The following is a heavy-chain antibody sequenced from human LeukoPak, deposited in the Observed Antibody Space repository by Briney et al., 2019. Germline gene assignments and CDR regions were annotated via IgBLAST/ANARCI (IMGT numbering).Heavy chain of an antibody. Sequence: AGGSLRLSCAASGFTVSAYAMAWVRQAPGKGLEWVSTIYDDNTYYADSVKGRFAISTDNSKNTLYLQMNSLSVEDTAVYFCAARKVRGVWFYLDYWGQGTLVTVSS. CDR3: AARKVRGVWFYLDY. V-gene: IGHV3-23*01. D-gene: IGHD3-10*01. J-gene: IGHJ4*02. CDR2: IYDDNT. CDR1: GFTVSAYA.